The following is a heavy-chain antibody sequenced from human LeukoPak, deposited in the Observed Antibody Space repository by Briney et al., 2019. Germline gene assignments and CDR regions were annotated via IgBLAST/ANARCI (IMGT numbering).Heavy chain of an antibody. V-gene: IGHV4-59*08. Sequence: TPSETLSLTGTVSGASIRSYYWSWIRQPPGKGLECIGYIYYTGSTNYNYNPSLKSRVTISVDTSKNQFSLKLSSVTAADTAVYYCARHGPRRDGYNYDYWGPGTLVTVSS. CDR3: ARHGPRRDGYNYDY. J-gene: IGHJ4*02. D-gene: IGHD5-24*01. CDR2: IYYTGSTNY. CDR1: GASIRSYY.